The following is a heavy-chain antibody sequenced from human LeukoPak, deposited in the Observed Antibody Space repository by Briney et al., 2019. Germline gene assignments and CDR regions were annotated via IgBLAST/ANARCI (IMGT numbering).Heavy chain of an antibody. J-gene: IGHJ4*02. CDR2: IYYSGST. D-gene: IGHD3-22*01. Sequence: PSETLSLTCTVSGGSISSYYWSWIRQPPGKGLEWIGYIYYSGSTNCNPSLKSRVTISVDTSKNQFSLKLSSVTAADTAVYYCARDSRRDSSGYSIDYWGQGTLVTVSS. CDR1: GGSISSYY. CDR3: ARDSRRDSSGYSIDY. V-gene: IGHV4-59*01.